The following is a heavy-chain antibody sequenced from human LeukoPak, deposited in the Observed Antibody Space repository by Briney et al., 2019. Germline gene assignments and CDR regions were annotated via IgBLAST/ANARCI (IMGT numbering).Heavy chain of an antibody. J-gene: IGHJ3*02. CDR1: GGSISSYY. CDR2: IYYSGST. CDR3: ARDRGDAFDI. Sequence: PSETLSVTCTVSGGSISSYYWSWIRQPPGKGLEWIGYIYYSGSTNYNPSLKSRVTISVDTSKNQFSLKLSSVTAADTAVYYCARDRGDAFDIWGQGTMVTVSS. V-gene: IGHV4-59*01.